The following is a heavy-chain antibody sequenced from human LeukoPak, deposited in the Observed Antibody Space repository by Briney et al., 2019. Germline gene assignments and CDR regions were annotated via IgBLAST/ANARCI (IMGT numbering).Heavy chain of an antibody. V-gene: IGHV4-30-4*07. J-gene: IGHJ5*02. CDR3: ARNGWGLFPNWFDP. Sequence: PSETLSLTCAVSGGSISSGGYSWSWIRQPPGKGLEWIGYICYSGSTYYNPSLKSRVTISVDTSKNQFSLKLSSVTAADTAVYYCARNGWGLFPNWFDPWGQGTLVTVSS. D-gene: IGHD2-21*01. CDR2: ICYSGST. CDR1: GGSISSGGYS.